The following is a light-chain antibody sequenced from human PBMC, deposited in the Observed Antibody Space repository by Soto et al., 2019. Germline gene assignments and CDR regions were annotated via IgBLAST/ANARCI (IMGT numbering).Light chain of an antibody. J-gene: IGLJ2*01. CDR1: SSDVGGYNY. CDR3: SSYTSSSPPHVV. V-gene: IGLV2-14*01. CDR2: DVS. Sequence: QSALTQPASVSGSPGPSITISCTGTSSDVGGYNYVSWYQQHPGKAPKLMIYDVSNRPSGVSNRFSGSKSGNTASLTISGLQAEDEADYYCSSYTSSSPPHVVFGGGTKLTVL.